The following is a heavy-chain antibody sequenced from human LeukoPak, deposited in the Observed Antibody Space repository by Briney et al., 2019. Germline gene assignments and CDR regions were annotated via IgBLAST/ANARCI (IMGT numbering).Heavy chain of an antibody. Sequence: GASVKVSCKASGGTFSSYAISWVRQAPGQGLEWMGWINPNSGGTNYAQKFQGRVTMTRDTSISTAYMELSRLRSDDTAVYYCARFGYFDWLGAFDIWGQGTMVTVSS. CDR3: ARFGYFDWLGAFDI. CDR2: INPNSGGT. V-gene: IGHV1-2*02. CDR1: GGTFSSYA. D-gene: IGHD3-9*01. J-gene: IGHJ3*02.